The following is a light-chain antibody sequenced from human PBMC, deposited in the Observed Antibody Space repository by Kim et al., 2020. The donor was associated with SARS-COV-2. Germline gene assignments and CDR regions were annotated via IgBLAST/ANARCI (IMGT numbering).Light chain of an antibody. V-gene: IGLV3-19*01. Sequence: AVGQTVRLKCQGDSLRNYYATWYQQRPGQAPVLVLYGKYNRPSGIPDRFSGSASGNTASLTITGAQAEDEADYYCNSRDSSGDHVVFGGGTQLTVL. CDR3: NSRDSSGDHVV. CDR2: GKY. CDR1: SLRNYY. J-gene: IGLJ3*02.